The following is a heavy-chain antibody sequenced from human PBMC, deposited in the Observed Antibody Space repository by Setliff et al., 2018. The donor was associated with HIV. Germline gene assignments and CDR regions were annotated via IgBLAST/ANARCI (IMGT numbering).Heavy chain of an antibody. D-gene: IGHD3-10*01. CDR2: IWYDGDTE. CDR1: GFTFSSYG. CDR3: AKEFEDLSGAY. J-gene: IGHJ4*02. Sequence: PGGSLRLSCAASGFTFSSYGMHWVRQAPGKGLEWVAIIWYDGDTEYYADSVKGRFTISRDNSKNTLYLQMNSLRAEDTATYYCAKEFEDLSGAYWGQGTLVTVSS. V-gene: IGHV3-30*02.